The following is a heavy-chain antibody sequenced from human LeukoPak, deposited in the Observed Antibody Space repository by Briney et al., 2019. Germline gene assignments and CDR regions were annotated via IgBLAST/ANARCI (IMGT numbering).Heavy chain of an antibody. CDR1: GGTFSSYA. V-gene: IGHV1-69*05. J-gene: IGHJ4*02. Sequence: SVKVSCKACGGTFSSYAISWVRQAPGQGLEWMGGIIPIFGTANYAQKFQGRVTITTDESTSTAYMELSSLRSEDTAVYYCARGRYDSSGYYYYFDYWGQGTLVTVSS. CDR3: ARGRYDSSGYYYYFDY. CDR2: IIPIFGTA. D-gene: IGHD3-22*01.